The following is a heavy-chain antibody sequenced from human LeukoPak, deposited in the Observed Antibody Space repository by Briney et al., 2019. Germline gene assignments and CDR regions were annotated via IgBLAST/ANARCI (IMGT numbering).Heavy chain of an antibody. CDR2: VTNSGGDT. CDR1: GFTFSSYG. CDR3: TTADTVTTFAY. V-gene: IGHV3-23*01. D-gene: IGHD4-17*01. Sequence: GGSLRLSCAASGFTFSSYGMSWVRQVPGKGLEWVSAVTNSGGDTYYADSVKGRFTISRDNSNNTLYLQMYSLRAEDTALYYCTTADTVTTFAYWGQGTLVTVSS. J-gene: IGHJ4*02.